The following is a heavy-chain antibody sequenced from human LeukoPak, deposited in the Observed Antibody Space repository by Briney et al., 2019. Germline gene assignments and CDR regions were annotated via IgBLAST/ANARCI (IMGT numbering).Heavy chain of an antibody. V-gene: IGHV4-38-2*02. CDR1: GYSISSGYY. CDR3: ARSPSYYYYYYMDV. Sequence: PSETLSLTCTVSGYSISSGYYWGWIRQPPGKGLEWIGSIYHSASTYYNTSLKSRVTISVDTSKNQFSLKLSSVTAADTAVYYCARSPSYYYYYYMDVWGKGTTVTVSS. J-gene: IGHJ6*03. CDR2: IYHSAST.